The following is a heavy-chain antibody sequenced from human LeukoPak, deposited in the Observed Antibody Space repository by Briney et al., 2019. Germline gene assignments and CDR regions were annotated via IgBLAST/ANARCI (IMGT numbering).Heavy chain of an antibody. J-gene: IGHJ4*02. CDR1: GFTFSSNG. CDR2: MSYDVGNN. Sequence: GGSLRLSCAASGFTFSSNGIHWVRQAPGKGLEWVTAMSYDVGNNYYADSVKGRFTVSGDSSKNTVYLQMNSLRVEDTAVYYCAKEPRGHFDFDYWGQGTLVTASS. CDR3: AKEPRGHFDFDY. D-gene: IGHD1-26*01. V-gene: IGHV3-30*18.